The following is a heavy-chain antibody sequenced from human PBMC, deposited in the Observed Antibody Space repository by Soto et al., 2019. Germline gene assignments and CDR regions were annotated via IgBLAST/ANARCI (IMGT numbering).Heavy chain of an antibody. CDR3: AREDPAGSMARAFDI. CDR2: INANNGNT. D-gene: IGHD6-13*01. Sequence: GASVKVSCKASGYTFTSYAMHWVRQAPGQRLEWMGWINANNGNTKYSQKFQGRVTMTRDTSTSTAYMELSRLRSDDTAVYYCAREDPAGSMARAFDIWGQGTMVTVSS. V-gene: IGHV1-3*01. J-gene: IGHJ3*02. CDR1: GYTFTSYA.